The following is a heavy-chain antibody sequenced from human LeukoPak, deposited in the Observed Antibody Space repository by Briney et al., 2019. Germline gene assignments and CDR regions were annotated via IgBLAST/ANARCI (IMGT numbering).Heavy chain of an antibody. CDR2: ISDSGGST. CDR3: VRGYSFGPYGMDV. Sequence: GGSQRLSCSASGFPFSSYAMHWVRQAPGKGLEYVSAISDSGGSTYYADSVKGRFTISRDNSKNTLYLQMSSLRVEDTAVYFCVRGYSFGPYGMDVWGQGTTVTVSS. V-gene: IGHV3-64D*09. J-gene: IGHJ6*02. CDR1: GFPFSSYA. D-gene: IGHD2-15*01.